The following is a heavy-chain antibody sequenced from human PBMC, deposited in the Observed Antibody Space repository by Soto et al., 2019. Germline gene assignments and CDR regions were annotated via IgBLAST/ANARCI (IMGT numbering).Heavy chain of an antibody. Sequence: EVQLVESGGGLVKPGGSLRLSCAASGFTFSSYSMNWVRQAPGKGLEWVSSISSSSSYIYYADSVKGRFTISRDNAKNSLYLQRNSLRAEDTAVYYCASGLQLWSQADYWGQGTLVTVSS. CDR1: GFTFSSYS. J-gene: IGHJ4*02. CDR2: ISSSSSYI. D-gene: IGHD5-18*01. CDR3: ASGLQLWSQADY. V-gene: IGHV3-21*01.